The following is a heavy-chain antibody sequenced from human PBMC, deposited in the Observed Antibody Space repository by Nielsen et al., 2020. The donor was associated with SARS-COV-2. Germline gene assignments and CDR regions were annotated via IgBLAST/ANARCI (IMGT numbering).Heavy chain of an antibody. CDR2: IWYDGSNK. V-gene: IGHV3-33*01. J-gene: IGHJ4*02. CDR1: GFTFSTFG. Sequence: GESLKISCAASGFTFSTFGMHWVRQAPGKGLEWVAVIWYDGSNKYYADSVKGRFTISRDNSKNTLYLQMNSLRAEDTAVYYCARGLGEVADYWGQGALVTVSS. D-gene: IGHD3-10*01. CDR3: ARGLGEVADY.